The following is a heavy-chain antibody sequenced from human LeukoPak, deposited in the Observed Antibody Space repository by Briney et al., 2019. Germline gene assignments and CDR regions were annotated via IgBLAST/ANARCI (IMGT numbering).Heavy chain of an antibody. Sequence: GGSLRLSCAASGFTFSSYGMHWVRQAPGKGLEWVAVIWYDGSNKYYADSVKGRFTISRDNAKNSLYLQMNSLRAEDTAVYYCARDHSGSTFDYWGQGTLVTVSS. D-gene: IGHD1-26*01. J-gene: IGHJ4*02. CDR2: IWYDGSNK. CDR1: GFTFSSYG. V-gene: IGHV3-33*08. CDR3: ARDHSGSTFDY.